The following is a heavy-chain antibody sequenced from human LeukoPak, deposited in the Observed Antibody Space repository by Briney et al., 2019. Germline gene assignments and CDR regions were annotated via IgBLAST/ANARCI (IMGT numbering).Heavy chain of an antibody. CDR3: ARLGSRAYCSSTSCSDY. CDR1: GGSISSSSYY. J-gene: IGHJ4*02. V-gene: IGHV4-39*01. CDR2: IYYSGST. Sequence: SETLSLTCTVSGGSISSSSYYWGWIRQPPGKGLEWIGSIYYSGSTYYNPSLKSRGTVSVDTSKNQFSLKLSSVTAADTAVYYCARLGSRAYCSSTSCSDYWGQGTLVAVSS. D-gene: IGHD2-2*01.